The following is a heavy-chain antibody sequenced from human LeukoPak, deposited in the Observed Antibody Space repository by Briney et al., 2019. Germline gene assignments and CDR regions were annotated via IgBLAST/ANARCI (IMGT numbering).Heavy chain of an antibody. CDR2: ISVTGSNI. V-gene: IGHV3-23*01. Sequence: GGSLRLSCTLSGLSFSGYAFTWVRQAPGKGLEFVSSISVTGSNIYYADSVKGRFTITRDNSKNTLDLQMNGLRSEDTAVYFGARDRTRSVGSGLGRALMLVYWGQGTLVTVSS. CDR3: ARDRTRSVGSGLGRALMLVY. D-gene: IGHD6-6*01. J-gene: IGHJ4*02. CDR1: GLSFSGYA.